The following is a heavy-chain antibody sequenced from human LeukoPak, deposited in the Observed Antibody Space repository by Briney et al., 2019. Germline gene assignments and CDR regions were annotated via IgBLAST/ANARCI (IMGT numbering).Heavy chain of an antibody. J-gene: IGHJ4*02. CDR2: ISYDGSNK. D-gene: IGHD1-14*01. CDR3: ARSPEERGFDY. CDR1: GFTFSSYA. Sequence: GRSLRLSCAASGFTFSSYAMHWVRQAPGKGLEWVAVISYDGSNKYYADSVKGRFTISRDNSKNTLYLQMNSLRAEDTAVYYCARSPEERGFDYWAREPWSPSPQ. V-gene: IGHV3-30*04.